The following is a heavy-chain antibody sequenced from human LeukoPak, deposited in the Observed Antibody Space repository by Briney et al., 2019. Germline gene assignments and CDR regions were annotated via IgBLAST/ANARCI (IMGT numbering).Heavy chain of an antibody. Sequence: PGRSLRLSCAASGFTFDDYAMHWVRQAPGKGLEWVSGISWNSGSIGYADSVKGRFTISRGNAKNSLYLQMNSLRAEDTALYYCAKGSGHIVVVTAYLYFDLWGRGTLVTVSS. D-gene: IGHD2-21*02. CDR3: AKGSGHIVVVTAYLYFDL. J-gene: IGHJ2*01. CDR2: ISWNSGSI. CDR1: GFTFDDYA. V-gene: IGHV3-9*01.